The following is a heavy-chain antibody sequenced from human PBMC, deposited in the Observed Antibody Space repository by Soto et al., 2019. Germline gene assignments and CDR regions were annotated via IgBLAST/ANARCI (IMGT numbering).Heavy chain of an antibody. CDR3: AREDDGGDRDYYGLDV. V-gene: IGHV4-59*12. CDR1: GGSISSYY. CDR2: IYYSGST. J-gene: IGHJ6*02. D-gene: IGHD2-21*02. Sequence: SETLSLTCTVSGGSISSYYWSWIRQPPGKGLKWIGYIYYSGSTSYNPSLKSRVTISVDTSKNQFSLQLSSVTAADTAVYFCAREDDGGDRDYYGLDVWGQGTTVTV.